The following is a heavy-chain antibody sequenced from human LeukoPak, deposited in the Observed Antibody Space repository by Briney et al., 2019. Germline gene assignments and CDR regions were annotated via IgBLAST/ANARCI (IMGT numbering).Heavy chain of an antibody. CDR3: AKDAQRGFDYSNSLQN. CDR1: GFTFSHYG. V-gene: IGHV3-33*06. J-gene: IGHJ1*01. CDR2: IWADGSDK. D-gene: IGHD4-11*01. Sequence: GGSLRLSCAASGFTFSHYGMHWVRQTPGAGLEWVAVIWADGSDKYYAKSVKGRFTISRDNSKNSLFLQMNSLRAEDTAVYYCAKDAQRGFDYSNSLQNWGQGILVTVSS.